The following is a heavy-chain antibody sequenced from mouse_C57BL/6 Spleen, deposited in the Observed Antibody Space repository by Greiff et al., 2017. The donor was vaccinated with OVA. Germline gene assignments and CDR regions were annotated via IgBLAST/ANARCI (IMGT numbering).Heavy chain of an antibody. CDR1: GFSLTSYG. CDR2: IWSGGST. V-gene: IGHV2-2*01. CDR3: ARDYDGFCEGYAMDY. Sequence: QVQLKQSGPGLVQPSQSLSISCTVSGFSLTSYGVPWVRQSPGKGLEWLGVIWSGGSTDYNAAFISRLSIRKDNSKSQVFFKMNSLQADDTAVYYCARDYDGFCEGYAMDYWGQGTSVTVSS. J-gene: IGHJ4*01. D-gene: IGHD2-3*01.